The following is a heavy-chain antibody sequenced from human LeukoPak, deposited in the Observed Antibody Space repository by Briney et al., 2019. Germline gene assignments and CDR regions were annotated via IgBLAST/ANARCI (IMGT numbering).Heavy chain of an antibody. J-gene: IGHJ3*02. CDR2: IFHSGST. Sequence: SETLSLTCTVSGGSISSYYWSWIRQPPGKGLEWIGYIFHSGSTNYNPSLKSRVTISVDTSKNQFSLKLSSVTAADTAVYYCARVDTAMVTVAFDIWGQGTMVTVSS. D-gene: IGHD5-18*01. CDR3: ARVDTAMVTVAFDI. V-gene: IGHV4-59*08. CDR1: GGSISSYY.